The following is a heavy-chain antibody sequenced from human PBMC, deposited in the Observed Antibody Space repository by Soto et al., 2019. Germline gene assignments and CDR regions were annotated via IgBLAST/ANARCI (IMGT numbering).Heavy chain of an antibody. CDR2: INSDGARI. D-gene: IGHD3-16*01. V-gene: IGHV3-74*03. CDR3: ARAGEWNYVQDV. Sequence: PVGSLRLSCAASGVTFTRYRIHWFRQPPGKGLEWVGRINSDGARIEYGDSVKGRFTISRDNAHNMVFLQMNSLTDEDSGVYGCARAGEWNYVQDVWGHGT. CDR1: GVTFTRYR. J-gene: IGHJ6*01.